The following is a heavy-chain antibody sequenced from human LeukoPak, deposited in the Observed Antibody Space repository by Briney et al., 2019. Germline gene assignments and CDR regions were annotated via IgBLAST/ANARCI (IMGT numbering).Heavy chain of an antibody. CDR3: IRSRSGSYGYFDY. J-gene: IGHJ4*02. CDR1: GFTFSSYE. Sequence: GGSLRLSCAASGFTFSSYEMNWVRQAPGKGLEWVSYISTTGSSIYYADSVKGRFTISRDNVKNLLYLQMNSMRAEDTAVYYCIRSRSGSYGYFDYWGQGTLVTVSS. CDR2: ISTTGSSI. D-gene: IGHD3-10*01. V-gene: IGHV3-48*03.